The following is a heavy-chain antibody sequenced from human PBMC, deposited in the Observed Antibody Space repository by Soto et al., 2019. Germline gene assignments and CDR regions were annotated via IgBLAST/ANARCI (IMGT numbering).Heavy chain of an antibody. CDR2: IIPIFGTA. V-gene: IGHV1-69*13. CDR1: GGTFSSYA. J-gene: IGHJ3*02. D-gene: IGHD5-18*01. Sequence: ASVKVSCKASGGTFSSYAISWVRQAPGQGLEWMGGIIPIFGTANYAQKFQGRVTITADESTSTAYMELSSLRSEDTAVYYCARKGGYSYGDDAFDIWGQGTMVTVSS. CDR3: ARKGGYSYGDDAFDI.